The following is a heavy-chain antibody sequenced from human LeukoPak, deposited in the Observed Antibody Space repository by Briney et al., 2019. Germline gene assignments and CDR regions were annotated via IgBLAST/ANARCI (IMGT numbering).Heavy chain of an antibody. CDR3: ASLPRYGSGTFDAFDI. CDR1: GFTFSSYA. V-gene: IGHV3-30*14. J-gene: IGHJ3*02. D-gene: IGHD3-10*01. Sequence: GGSLRLSCAASGFTFSSYAMHWVRQAPGKRLEWVAVISYDGSNKYYADSVKGRFTISRDNSKNTLNLQMGSLRAEDMAVYYCASLPRYGSGTFDAFDIWGQGTMVTVSS. CDR2: ISYDGSNK.